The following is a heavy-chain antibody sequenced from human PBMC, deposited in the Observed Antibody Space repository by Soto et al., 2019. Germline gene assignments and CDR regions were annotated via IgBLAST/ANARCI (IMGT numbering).Heavy chain of an antibody. D-gene: IGHD3-22*01. CDR3: ATVGRCYYDSSGCRTGPTYYYYYGMDV. J-gene: IGHJ6*02. Sequence: ASVKVSCKVSGYTLTELSMHWVRQAPGKGLEWMGGFDPEDCETIYAQKFQGRVTMTEDTSTDTAYMELSSLRSEDTAVYCCATVGRCYYDSSGCRTGPTYYYYYGMDVWGQGTTVTVSS. V-gene: IGHV1-24*01. CDR2: FDPEDCET. CDR1: GYTLTELS.